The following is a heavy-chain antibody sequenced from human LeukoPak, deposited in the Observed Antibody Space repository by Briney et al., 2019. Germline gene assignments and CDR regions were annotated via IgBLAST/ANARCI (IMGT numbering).Heavy chain of an antibody. Sequence: PSETLSLTCTVSGGSISSYYWSWIRQPPGKGLEWIGYIFYSGSTNYNPSLKSRVTISVDTSKNQFSLKLSSVTAADTAVYYCARGGYGSGSYYSNWFDPWGQGTLVTVSS. CDR2: IFYSGST. CDR3: ARGGYGSGSYYSNWFDP. V-gene: IGHV4-59*01. D-gene: IGHD3-10*01. J-gene: IGHJ5*02. CDR1: GGSISSYY.